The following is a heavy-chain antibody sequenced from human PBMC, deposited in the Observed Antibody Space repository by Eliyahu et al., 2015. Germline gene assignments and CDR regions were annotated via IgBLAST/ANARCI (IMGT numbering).Heavy chain of an antibody. J-gene: IGHJ6*02. CDR2: INPNRGGT. Sequence: QVQLVQSGAEVKKPGASVKVSCKASGYTFTGYYXHWVRQAPGQGLEWMGWINPNRGGTNYAQKFQGWVTMTRDTSISTAYMELSRLRSDDTAVYYCASGEYYSYSMDVWGQGTTVTVSS. V-gene: IGHV1-2*04. CDR1: GYTFTGYY. CDR3: ASGEYYSYSMDV. D-gene: IGHD3-10*01.